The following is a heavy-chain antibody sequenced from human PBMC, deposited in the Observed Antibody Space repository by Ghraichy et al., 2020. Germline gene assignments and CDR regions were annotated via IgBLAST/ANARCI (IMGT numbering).Heavy chain of an antibody. D-gene: IGHD2-2*01. V-gene: IGHV3-21*01. CDR2: ISSSSSYI. J-gene: IGHJ5*02. Sequence: GGSLRLSCAASGFTFSSYSMNWVRQAPGKGLEWVSSISSSSSYIYYADSVKGRFTISRDNAKNSLYLQMNSLRAEDTAVYYCARLSSTRLVDPWGQGTLVTVSS. CDR1: GFTFSSYS. CDR3: ARLSSTRLVDP.